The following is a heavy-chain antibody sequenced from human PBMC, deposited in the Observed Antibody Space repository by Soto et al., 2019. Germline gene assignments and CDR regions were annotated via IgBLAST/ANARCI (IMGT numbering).Heavy chain of an antibody. Sequence: SVKVSCKASGGTFSSYAISWVRQAPGQGLEWMGGIIPIFGTANYAQKFQGRVTITADESTSTAYMELSSLRSEDTAVYYCARADRRYNLNFNPSRGYYYYGMDVWGQGTTVTVSS. V-gene: IGHV1-69*13. CDR2: IIPIFGTA. CDR3: ARADRRYNLNFNPSRGYYYYGMDV. D-gene: IGHD1-7*01. J-gene: IGHJ6*02. CDR1: GGTFSSYA.